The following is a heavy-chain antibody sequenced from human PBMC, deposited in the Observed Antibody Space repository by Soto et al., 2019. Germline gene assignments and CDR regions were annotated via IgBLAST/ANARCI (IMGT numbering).Heavy chain of an antibody. J-gene: IGHJ6*03. Sequence: PGGSLRLSCAASGFTFSSYGMHWVRQAPGKGLEWVAVISYDGSNKYYADSVKGRFTISRDNSKNTLYLQMNSLRAEDTAVYYCAKDGEYCSGGSCYPTPDYYMDVWGKGTTVTVSS. CDR3: AKDGEYCSGGSCYPTPDYYMDV. V-gene: IGHV3-30*18. CDR1: GFTFSSYG. CDR2: ISYDGSNK. D-gene: IGHD2-15*01.